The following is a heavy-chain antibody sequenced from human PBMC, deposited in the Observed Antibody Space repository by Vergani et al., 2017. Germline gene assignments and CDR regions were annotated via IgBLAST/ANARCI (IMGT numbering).Heavy chain of an antibody. Sequence: QVQLQQWGGGLLKPSETLSLTCVVNGGSFTSYHWTWIRQSPGEGLEWVGDIDHTGRPDYNPSLKSRLTMSVDKSRNQFSLTLNAVTATDTAIYFCARVNTVTNVHLYYYYYMDVWGQGTAVTVS. CDR3: ARVNTVTNVHLYYYYYMDV. D-gene: IGHD4-11*01. J-gene: IGHJ6*03. CDR2: IDHTGRP. V-gene: IGHV4-34*01. CDR1: GGSFTSYH.